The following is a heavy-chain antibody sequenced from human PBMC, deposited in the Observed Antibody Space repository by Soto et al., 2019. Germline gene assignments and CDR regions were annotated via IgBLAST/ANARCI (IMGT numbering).Heavy chain of an antibody. J-gene: IGHJ4*02. CDR3: AGVNPFPAHTGYDLSANCFDX. CDR2: IYIDGST. CDR1: GLTFSGSY. V-gene: IGHV3-53*01. Sequence: GGVLRLSCAASGLTFSGSYMTWVRQAPGMGLQLVSVIYIDGSTYYANSAKGRFSISRDIAKNTLHIQMNRLRAKDTAVYYCAGVNPFPAHTGYDLSANCFDXWGQGAPVTVSX. D-gene: IGHD5-12*01.